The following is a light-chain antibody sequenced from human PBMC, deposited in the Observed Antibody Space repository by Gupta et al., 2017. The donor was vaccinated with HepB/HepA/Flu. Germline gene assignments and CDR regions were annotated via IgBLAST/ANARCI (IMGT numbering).Light chain of an antibody. Sequence: DIQMTQSPSSLSASVGDRVTITCRASQRISNYLNWYQQKPGKAPKFLIYTASSLQSGVPSRFSGSGSGTDFTLTISRLQPEDFATYYCQQNDSTPLTFGQGTRLEIK. CDR1: QRISNY. CDR3: QQNDSTPLT. V-gene: IGKV1-39*01. J-gene: IGKJ5*01. CDR2: TAS.